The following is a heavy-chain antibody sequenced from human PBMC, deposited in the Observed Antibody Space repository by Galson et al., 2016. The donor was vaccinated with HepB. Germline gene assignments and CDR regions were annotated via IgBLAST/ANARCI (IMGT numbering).Heavy chain of an antibody. Sequence: SLRLSCAASGFTFRSYAMSWVRQAPGKGLEWVSSISGSGDSTYYANSVRGRFTISRDSSEDTLYLQMNSLRVEDTAVYYCTFDYWGQGTLVTVSS. V-gene: IGHV3-23*01. CDR2: ISGSGDST. J-gene: IGHJ4*02. CDR3: TFDY. CDR1: GFTFRSYA.